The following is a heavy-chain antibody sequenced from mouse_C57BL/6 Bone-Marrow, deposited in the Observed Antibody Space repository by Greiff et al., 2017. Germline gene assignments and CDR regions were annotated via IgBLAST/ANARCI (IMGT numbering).Heavy chain of an antibody. CDR1: GFTFSDAW. J-gene: IGHJ4*01. D-gene: IGHD2-2*01. V-gene: IGHV6-6*01. CDR3: TKPGLRRAYYAMDY. Sequence: EVKVEESGGGLVQPGGSMKLSCAASGFTFSDAWMDWVRQSPEKGLEWVAEIRNKANNHATYYAESVKGRFTISRDDSKSSVYLQMNSLRAEDTGIYYCTKPGLRRAYYAMDYWGQGTSVTVSS. CDR2: IRNKANNHAT.